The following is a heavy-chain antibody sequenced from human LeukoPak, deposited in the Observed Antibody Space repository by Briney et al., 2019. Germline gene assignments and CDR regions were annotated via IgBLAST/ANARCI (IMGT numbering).Heavy chain of an antibody. D-gene: IGHD3-22*01. CDR1: GGSISSSSFY. Sequence: PSETLSLTCTVSGGSISSSSFYWDWIRQPRGKGLEWIRIIYYSGSTYYNPSLKSRVTISVDTSKNQFSLKLNSVTAADTAVYYCARVYYYDSSGYYRRVFGAYYFDYWGQGTLVTVSS. CDR3: ARVYYYDSSGYYRRVFGAYYFDY. J-gene: IGHJ4*02. CDR2: IYYSGST. V-gene: IGHV4-39*07.